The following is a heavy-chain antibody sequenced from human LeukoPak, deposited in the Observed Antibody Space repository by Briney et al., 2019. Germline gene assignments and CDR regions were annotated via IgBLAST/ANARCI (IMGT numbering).Heavy chain of an antibody. V-gene: IGHV4-59*01. CDR1: GGSISYYY. CDR3: ARAVEGGYSSSSWGYYYYMDV. Sequence: SETLSLTCTVSGGSISYYYWSWIRQPPGKGLEWIGYIYYSGSTTYNPSLKSRVTISVDTSKNQFSLKLSSVTAADTAVYYCARAVEGGYSSSSWGYYYYMDVWGKGTTVTVSS. J-gene: IGHJ6*03. CDR2: IYYSGST. D-gene: IGHD6-6*01.